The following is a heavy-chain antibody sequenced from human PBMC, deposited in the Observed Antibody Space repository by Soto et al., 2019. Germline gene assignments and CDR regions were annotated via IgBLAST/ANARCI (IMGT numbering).Heavy chain of an antibody. D-gene: IGHD1-7*01. CDR2: INPSGGST. CDR3: ARTQGITGTTEPHKDAMDV. J-gene: IGHJ6*02. Sequence: ASVKVSCKASGYTFTNYYMHWVRQAPGQGLEWMGIINPSGGSTTYTQKFQGRVTVTRDTSTSTVYMELSSLRSEDTAVYYCARTQGITGTTEPHKDAMDVWGQGNTVTVSS. V-gene: IGHV1-46*01. CDR1: GYTFTNYY.